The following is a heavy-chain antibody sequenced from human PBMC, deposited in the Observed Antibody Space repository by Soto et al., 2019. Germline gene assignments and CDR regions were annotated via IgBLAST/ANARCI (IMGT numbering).Heavy chain of an antibody. CDR1: GGTFSTST. J-gene: IGHJ4*02. CDR2: TIPILDVA. CDR3: ARDSPIGSTYSGYDAIDS. V-gene: IGHV1-69*08. D-gene: IGHD5-12*01. Sequence: QVQLVQSGAEVKKPGPSVKVSCKASGGTFSTSTFTWVRQAPGQGLEWMGRTIPILDVADYAQDFQGRVTITADKSTSTAYMELTSLTSKDTAVYYCARDSPIGSTYSGYDAIDSWGQGTLVTVSS.